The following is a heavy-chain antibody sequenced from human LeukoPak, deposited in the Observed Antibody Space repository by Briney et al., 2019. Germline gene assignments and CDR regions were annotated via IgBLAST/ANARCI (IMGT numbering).Heavy chain of an antibody. V-gene: IGHV4-30-4*01. Sequence: PSQTLSLTCTVSGGSISSGDYYWSWIRQPPGKGLEWIGYIYYSGSTYYNPSLKSLVTISVETSKNQFSLKLSSVTAVDTSVYYCARDIDYGDYIPLFYWGQGTLVTVSS. CDR2: IYYSGST. CDR3: ARDIDYGDYIPLFY. CDR1: GGSISSGDYY. D-gene: IGHD4-17*01. J-gene: IGHJ4*02.